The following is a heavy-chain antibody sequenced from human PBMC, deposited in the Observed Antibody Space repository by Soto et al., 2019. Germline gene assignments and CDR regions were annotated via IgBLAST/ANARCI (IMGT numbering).Heavy chain of an antibody. CDR2: IFSSGTT. V-gene: IGHV4-30-4*02. J-gene: IGHJ6*02. CDR3: ARVPSPFDFYYAMDV. D-gene: IGHD3-16*01. CDR1: ADSIGSGTTY. Sequence: PSETLSLTCTVSADSIGSGTTYWSWIRHAPGKGLEWIGYIFSSGTTYYNPSRKSRLTMSLDTSQNQFSLKLNSVTAADTAVYFCARVPSPFDFYYAMDVWGQGTTVTVSS.